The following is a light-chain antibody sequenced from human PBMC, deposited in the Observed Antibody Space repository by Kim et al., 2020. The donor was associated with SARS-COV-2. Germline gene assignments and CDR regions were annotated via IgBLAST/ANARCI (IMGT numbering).Light chain of an antibody. V-gene: IGLV3-1*01. Sequence: GSPGQTASITCSGDKLGEKYACWYQQKPGQSPGLVIYQDSKRPSGIPERFSGSNSGNTATLTISGTQAMDEADYYCQAWDSITVVFGGGTKLTVL. CDR2: QDS. CDR1: KLGEKY. J-gene: IGLJ2*01. CDR3: QAWDSITVV.